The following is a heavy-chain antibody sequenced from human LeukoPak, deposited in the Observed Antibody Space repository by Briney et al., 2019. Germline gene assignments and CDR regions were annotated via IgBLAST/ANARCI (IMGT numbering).Heavy chain of an antibody. V-gene: IGHV3-23*01. Sequence: GGSLRLSCAASGFTFSSYAMSWVRQAPGKGLEWVSGISSSGGSTYHADSVKGRFTISRDNSKNTLYVQMNSLRAEDTAVYYCANGLWLQWGDYWGQGTLVTVSS. CDR3: ANGLWLQWGDY. CDR1: GFTFSSYA. CDR2: ISSSGGST. D-gene: IGHD5-18*01. J-gene: IGHJ4*02.